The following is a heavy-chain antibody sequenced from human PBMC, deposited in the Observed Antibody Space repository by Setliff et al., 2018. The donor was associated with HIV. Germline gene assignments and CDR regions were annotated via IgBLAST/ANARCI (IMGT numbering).Heavy chain of an antibody. CDR3: ARVPHRVVGTTTLLYHFDY. V-gene: IGHV4-38-2*01. Sequence: PSETLSLTCAVSGYSISSGYYWAWIRQSPGKGLDWIGSIRHSGTTYYNPSLKSRVTISVDTTTNQVSLQVNSVTAVDTAVYYCARVPHRVVGTTTLLYHFDYWGRGTLVTVSS. J-gene: IGHJ4*02. D-gene: IGHD1-26*01. CDR1: GYSISSGYY. CDR2: IRHSGTT.